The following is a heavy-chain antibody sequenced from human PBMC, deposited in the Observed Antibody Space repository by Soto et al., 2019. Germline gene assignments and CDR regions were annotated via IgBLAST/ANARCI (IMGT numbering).Heavy chain of an antibody. CDR2: IYHSVST. V-gene: IGHV4-4*02. Sequence: QVQLQESGPGLVKPSGTLSLTCAVSSGSISSSNWWSWVRQPPGKGLEWIGEIYHSVSTNYNPSLKSRVTISVEKSKNQFYLKLSSVTAADTAVYYCARGVGGYGTIFDYWGQGTLVTVSS. CDR1: SGSISSSNW. D-gene: IGHD5-12*01. CDR3: ARGVGGYGTIFDY. J-gene: IGHJ4*02.